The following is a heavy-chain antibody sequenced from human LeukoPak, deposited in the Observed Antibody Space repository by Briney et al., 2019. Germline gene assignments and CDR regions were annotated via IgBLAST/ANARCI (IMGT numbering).Heavy chain of an antibody. J-gene: IGHJ6*03. CDR2: ISSSSSTI. CDR1: GFTFSSYS. V-gene: IGHV3-48*01. Sequence: GGSLRLSCAASGFTFSSYSMNWVRQAPGKGLEWVSYISSSSSTIYYADSVKGRFTISRDNAKKSLYLQMNSLRAEDTAVYYCARELGRGPREQQLVRGYYYYYYMDVWGKGTTVTVSS. CDR3: ARELGRGPREQQLVRGYYYYYYMDV. D-gene: IGHD6-13*01.